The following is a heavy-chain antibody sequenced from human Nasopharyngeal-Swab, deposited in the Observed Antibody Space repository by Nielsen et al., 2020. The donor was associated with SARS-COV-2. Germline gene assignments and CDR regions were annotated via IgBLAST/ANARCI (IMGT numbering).Heavy chain of an antibody. J-gene: IGHJ6*03. D-gene: IGHD4-11*01. V-gene: IGHV3-30*18. CDR3: AKDGGLTTVTMTHYYYYYMDV. CDR2: VSHDGTDK. Sequence: VRQAPGKGLEWVTAVSHDGTDKNYADSMRGRFTISRDNSQNTLFLEMTSLRAEDTAVYFCAKDGGLTTVTMTHYYYYYMDVWGKGTTVTVSS.